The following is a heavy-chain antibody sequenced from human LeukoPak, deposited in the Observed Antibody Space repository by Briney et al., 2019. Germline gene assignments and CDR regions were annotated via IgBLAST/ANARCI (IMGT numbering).Heavy chain of an antibody. CDR3: ATAITMIAFDY. D-gene: IGHD3-22*01. V-gene: IGHV5-51*01. J-gene: IGHJ4*02. Sequence: GESLKISCKGSGYSFTTYWIGWVRQMPGKGLEWMGIIYPGDSDTRNSPFLQGQVTISVDKSISTAYLQWSSLKASDTAMYYCATAITMIAFDYWGQGTLVTVSS. CDR1: GYSFTTYW. CDR2: IYPGDSDT.